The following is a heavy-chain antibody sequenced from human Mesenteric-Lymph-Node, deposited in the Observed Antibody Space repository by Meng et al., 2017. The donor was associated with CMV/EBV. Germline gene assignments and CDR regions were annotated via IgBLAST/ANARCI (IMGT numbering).Heavy chain of an antibody. Sequence: GESLKISCGASGFTFSGYGIHWVRQAPGKGLEWVAFIRYDGRKEDYADSVKGRFTISRDNFKNTLYLQMNSLRAEDTAVYYCAKDQNQLLPPYYGMDVWGQGTTVTVSS. CDR1: GFTFSGYG. J-gene: IGHJ6*02. CDR3: AKDQNQLLPPYYGMDV. CDR2: IRYDGRKE. D-gene: IGHD2-2*01. V-gene: IGHV3-30*02.